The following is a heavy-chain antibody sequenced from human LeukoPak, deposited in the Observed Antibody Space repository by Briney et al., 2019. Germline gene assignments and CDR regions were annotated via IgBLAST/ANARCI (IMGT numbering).Heavy chain of an antibody. Sequence: ASVKVSCKTSGYTFTAYYIHWVRQAPGQGLEWMGWIKPNSGGTDYAQKFQGRVTMSTDASISTAYMELSRLRTDDTAVYYCARDLLRAASDFWGQGTLVTVFS. V-gene: IGHV1-2*02. CDR2: IKPNSGGT. CDR3: ARDLLRAASDF. J-gene: IGHJ4*02. CDR1: GYTFTAYY.